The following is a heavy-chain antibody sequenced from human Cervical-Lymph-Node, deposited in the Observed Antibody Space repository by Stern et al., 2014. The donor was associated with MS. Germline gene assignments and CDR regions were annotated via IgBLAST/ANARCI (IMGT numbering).Heavy chain of an antibody. CDR1: GFTFSSQW. CDR3: ARSNYGMDV. J-gene: IGHJ6*02. CDR2: INSDGSRT. V-gene: IGHV3-74*02. Sequence: VQLLQPGGGVVQPGGSLRLSCVASGFTFSSQWMHWVRQAPGKGLVWVSRINSDGSRTTYADFVKGRFTISRDNAKKTLYLQMDSLRAEDTAVYYCARSNYGMDVWGQGTTVTVSS. D-gene: IGHD2-8*01.